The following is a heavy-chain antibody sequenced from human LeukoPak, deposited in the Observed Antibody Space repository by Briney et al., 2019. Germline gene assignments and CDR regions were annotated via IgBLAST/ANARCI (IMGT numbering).Heavy chain of an antibody. CDR3: TRDRDVLRYFAYYFDY. CDR1: GFTFGAYG. CDR2: IRSKTYGGTT. J-gene: IGHJ4*02. V-gene: IGHV3-49*04. D-gene: IGHD3-9*01. Sequence: GRSLRLSCTASGFTFGAYGMSWVRQAPGKGLEWVGFIRSKTYGGTTEYAASVKGRFTISRDDSKSIAYLQMNSLKTEDTAVYYCTRDRDVLRYFAYYFDYWGQGTLVTVSS.